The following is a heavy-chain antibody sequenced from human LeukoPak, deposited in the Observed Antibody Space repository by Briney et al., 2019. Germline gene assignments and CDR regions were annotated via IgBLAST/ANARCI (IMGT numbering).Heavy chain of an antibody. D-gene: IGHD2-2*01. CDR1: GYTFTSYD. CDR3: ARENGYCSSTSCYLRAFDI. CDR2: MNPNSGNT. J-gene: IGHJ3*02. Sequence: ASVKVSCKASGYTFTSYDINWVRQATGQGLEWMGWMNPNSGNTGYAQKFQGRVTMTRNTSISTAYMELSSLRSEDTAVYYCARENGYCSSTSCYLRAFDIWGQGTMVTVSS. V-gene: IGHV1-8*01.